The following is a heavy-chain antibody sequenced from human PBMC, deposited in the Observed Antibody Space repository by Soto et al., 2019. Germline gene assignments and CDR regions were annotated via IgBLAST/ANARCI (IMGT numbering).Heavy chain of an antibody. CDR2: LSGSGVST. D-gene: IGHD1-7*01. V-gene: IGHV3-23*01. CDR1: GFPFSNYA. CDR3: AKDQGNFRGYYYYGMEV. J-gene: IGHJ6*02. Sequence: GSLRLSCAASGFPFSNYAMTWVRQAPGKGLEWVSALSGSGVSTYYADSVMGRFTISRDNSKNTLYLQMNSLRAEDTAVYYCAKDQGNFRGYYYYGMEVWGQGTTVTVSS.